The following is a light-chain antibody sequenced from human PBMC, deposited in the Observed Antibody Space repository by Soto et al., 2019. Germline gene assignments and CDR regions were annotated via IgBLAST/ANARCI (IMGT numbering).Light chain of an antibody. J-gene: IGKJ4*01. CDR2: DAT. CDR1: QYISSN. Sequence: DIVMTQSPATLSESPGERVTLSCRASQYISSNLAWYQQKPGQPPRLLIYDATSRATGIPSRFSGSGSGTDFTLTIISLQSEDFAVYFCQQYHDWPPLTFGGGTEVEIK. CDR3: QQYHDWPPLT. V-gene: IGKV3D-15*01.